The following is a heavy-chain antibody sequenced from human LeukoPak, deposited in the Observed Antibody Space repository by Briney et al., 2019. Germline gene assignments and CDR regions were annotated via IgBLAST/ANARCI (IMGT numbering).Heavy chain of an antibody. V-gene: IGHV3-33*06. CDR1: GFTFSSHG. Sequence: GGSLRLSCAASGFTFSSHGMHWVRQAPGKGLEWVAVIWSDGSKKYYADSVKGRFTLSRDNPQNILYLQMNSLRAEDTAVYYCAKVYCGGDCYAHYFDHWGQGTLVTVSS. D-gene: IGHD2-21*02. CDR3: AKVYCGGDCYAHYFDH. CDR2: IWSDGSKK. J-gene: IGHJ4*02.